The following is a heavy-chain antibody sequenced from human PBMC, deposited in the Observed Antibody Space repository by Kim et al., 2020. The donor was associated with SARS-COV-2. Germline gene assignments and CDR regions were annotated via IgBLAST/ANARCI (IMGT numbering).Heavy chain of an antibody. V-gene: IGHV3-33*01. CDR1: AFNFRVYG. CDR2: IWNDGTTK. Sequence: GGSLRLSCVASAFNFRVYGMHWVRQAPGKGLEWLAVIWNDGTTKSYADSVKGRFTISRDNSKNTLYLQMDSLRGEDTAVYYCATDAGRAPFDIWGQGTLVTVPS. CDR3: ATDAGRAPFDI. J-gene: IGHJ3*02.